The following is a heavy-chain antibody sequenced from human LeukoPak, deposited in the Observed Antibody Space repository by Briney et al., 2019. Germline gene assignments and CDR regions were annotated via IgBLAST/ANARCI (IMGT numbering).Heavy chain of an antibody. CDR1: GFTFRNYG. CDR2: IWYDGSQK. V-gene: IGHV3-33*01. Sequence: PGGSLRLSCAASGFTFRNYGMHWVRRAPGKGLEWVAVIWYDGSQKYYADSAKGRFTISRDNSKNTLYLQMDSLRGEDTAVYYCARQGASWELSYWGQGTLVTVSS. J-gene: IGHJ4*02. CDR3: ARQGASWELSY. D-gene: IGHD3-16*02.